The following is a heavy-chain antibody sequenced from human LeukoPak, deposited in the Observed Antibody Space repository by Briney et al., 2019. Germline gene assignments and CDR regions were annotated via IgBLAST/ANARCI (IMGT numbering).Heavy chain of an antibody. Sequence: SQTLSLTCAISGDSVSSNSAAWNWIRQSPSRGLEWLGRTYYRSKWYNDYAVSVKSRITINPDTSKNQFSLQLNSVTPEDTAVYYCARVPHYGSGSYFYYYMDVWGKGITVTVSS. J-gene: IGHJ6*03. CDR3: ARVPHYGSGSYFYYYMDV. CDR1: GDSVSSNSAA. V-gene: IGHV6-1*01. D-gene: IGHD3-10*01. CDR2: TYYRSKWYN.